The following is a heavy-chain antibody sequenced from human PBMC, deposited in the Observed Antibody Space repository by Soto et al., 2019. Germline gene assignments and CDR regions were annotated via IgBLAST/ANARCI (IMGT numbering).Heavy chain of an antibody. CDR3: AKDIGQNYYAMDF. CDR1: GFTFDDCA. CDR2: ISWNRGNI. V-gene: IGHV3-9*01. Sequence: EVQLVESGGGLVQPGRSLRLSCAASGFTFDDCAMHWVRQAPGKGLEWASGISWNRGNIGYADSVKGRFTISRDNAKNSLYLQMNSLRAEDTALYYCAKDIGQNYYAMDFWGQGTTVTVSS. J-gene: IGHJ6*02.